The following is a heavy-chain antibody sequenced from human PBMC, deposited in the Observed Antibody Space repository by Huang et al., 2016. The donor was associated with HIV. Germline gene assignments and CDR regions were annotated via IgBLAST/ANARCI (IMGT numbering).Heavy chain of an antibody. CDR3: AREFPETRYFDH. CDR1: GYTFTNYF. J-gene: IGHJ4*02. Sequence: QVQLVQSGAEMKKPGASVKVSCKASGYTFTNYFVHWVRRAPGQGLEWGGRIDPDSGRAHYPQKFQDRVTMTSDTSTKTVYMELNSLRSEDTAVYYCAREFPETRYFDHWGQGTLVAVSS. V-gene: IGHV1-46*01. CDR2: IDPDSGRA.